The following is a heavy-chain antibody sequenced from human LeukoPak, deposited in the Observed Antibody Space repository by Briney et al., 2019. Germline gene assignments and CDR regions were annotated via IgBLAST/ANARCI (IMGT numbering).Heavy chain of an antibody. J-gene: IGHJ4*02. D-gene: IGHD1-26*01. V-gene: IGHV4-34*01. CDR2: INHSGST. Sequence: PSETLSLTCAVYGGSFSGYYWSWIRQPPGEGLEWIGEINHSGSTNYNPSLKSRVTISVDTSKNQFSLKLSSVTAADTAVYYCASSVYSGSYRGDYWGQGTLVTVSS. CDR1: GGSFSGYY. CDR3: ASSVYSGSYRGDY.